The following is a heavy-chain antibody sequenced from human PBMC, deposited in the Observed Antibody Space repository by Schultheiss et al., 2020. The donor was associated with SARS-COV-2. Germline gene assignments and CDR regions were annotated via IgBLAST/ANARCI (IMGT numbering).Heavy chain of an antibody. V-gene: IGHV3-23*01. Sequence: GGSLRLSCAASGFTFSNAWMSWVRQAPGKGLEWVSAISGSGGSTYYADSVKGRFTISRDNSKNTLYLQMNSLRAEDTAVYYCAKDRHMTLIVVVITYFDYWGQGTLVTVSS. CDR3: AKDRHMTLIVVVITYFDY. D-gene: IGHD3-22*01. CDR2: ISGSGGST. CDR1: GFTFSNAW. J-gene: IGHJ4*02.